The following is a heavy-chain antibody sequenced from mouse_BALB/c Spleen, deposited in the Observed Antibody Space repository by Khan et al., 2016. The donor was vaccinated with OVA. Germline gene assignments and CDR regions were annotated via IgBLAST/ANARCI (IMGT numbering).Heavy chain of an antibody. D-gene: IGHD2-2*01. CDR1: GFSLSTSGMG. CDR3: VRNIYAYDTWFAY. Sequence: QVTLKESGPGILQSSQTLSLTCSFSGFSLSTSGMGVSWIRQPSGKGLEWLAHIYWDDEKRYNPSLKSRLTISKDTSRNQVFLRITSVDTADTATYYCVRNIYAYDTWFAYWGQGTLVTVSS. V-gene: IGHV8-12*01. J-gene: IGHJ3*01. CDR2: IYWDDEK.